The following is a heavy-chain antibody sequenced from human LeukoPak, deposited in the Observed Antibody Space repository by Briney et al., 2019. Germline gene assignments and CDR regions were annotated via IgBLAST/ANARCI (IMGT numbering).Heavy chain of an antibody. Sequence: ASVKVSCKASGYTFTGYYMHWVRQAPGQGLEWMGWINPNSGGTNYAQKFQGWVTMTRDTSISTAYMELSGLRSDDTAVYYCARGGTLGFDYVWGSYPHAFDYWGQGTLVTVSS. CDR2: INPNSGGT. V-gene: IGHV1-2*04. D-gene: IGHD3-16*02. J-gene: IGHJ4*02. CDR1: GYTFTGYY. CDR3: ARGGTLGFDYVWGSYPHAFDY.